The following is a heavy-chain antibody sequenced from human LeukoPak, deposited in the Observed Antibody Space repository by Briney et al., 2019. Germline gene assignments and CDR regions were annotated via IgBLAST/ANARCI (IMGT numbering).Heavy chain of an antibody. Sequence: SQTLSLTCAVYGGSFSGYYCSWIRPPQGSGMEWNGEINHSRSTNYNTSLKSRVTISVDTSKTEFSLKLSSVTAADTAVYYCARGRRITGTTVRYYYYYMDVWGKGTTVTVSS. CDR1: GGSFSGYY. V-gene: IGHV4-34*01. J-gene: IGHJ6*03. D-gene: IGHD1-7*01. CDR2: INHSRST. CDR3: ARGRRITGTTVRYYYYYMDV.